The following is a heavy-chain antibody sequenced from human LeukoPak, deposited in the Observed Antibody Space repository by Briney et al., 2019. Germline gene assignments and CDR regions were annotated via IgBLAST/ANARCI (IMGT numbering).Heavy chain of an antibody. Sequence: ASVKVSCKASGYTFTSYDINWVRQATGQGLEWMGWMNPNSGNTGYAQKFQGRVALTRNTSISTAYMELSSLRSEDTAVYYCARGPYSYGSGGYYNNYWGQGTLVTVSS. CDR3: ARGPYSYGSGGYYNNY. CDR1: GYTFTSYD. CDR2: MNPNSGNT. J-gene: IGHJ4*02. D-gene: IGHD3-10*01. V-gene: IGHV1-8*01.